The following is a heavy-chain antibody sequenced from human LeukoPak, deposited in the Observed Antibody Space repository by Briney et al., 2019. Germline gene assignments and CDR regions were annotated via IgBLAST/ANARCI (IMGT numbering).Heavy chain of an antibody. J-gene: IGHJ3*02. Sequence: SVTLSLTCTVSGGSISSYYWSWIRQPPGKGLEWIGYVYYSGSTNYNPSLKSRVTISVDTSKNQFSLKLSSVTAADTAVYYCAGATYYYDSSQLGGAFDIWGQGTMVTVSS. CDR3: AGATYYYDSSQLGGAFDI. D-gene: IGHD3-22*01. CDR1: GGSISSYY. CDR2: VYYSGST. V-gene: IGHV4-59*01.